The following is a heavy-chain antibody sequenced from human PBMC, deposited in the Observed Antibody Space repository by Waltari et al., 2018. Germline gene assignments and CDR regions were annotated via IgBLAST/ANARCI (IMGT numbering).Heavy chain of an antibody. CDR3: ASQVLRFLEWSSRWFDP. Sequence: QLQLQESGPGLVKPSETLSLTCPVSGRPISSCSSYSGRLRQPPRKGLEWIGSSYYRGSTYYNPSLKSRVTISVDTSKNQFSLKLSSVTAADTAVYYCASQVLRFLEWSSRWFDPWGQGTLVTVSS. D-gene: IGHD3-3*01. CDR2: SYYRGST. CDR1: GRPISSCSSY. V-gene: IGHV4-39*07. J-gene: IGHJ5*02.